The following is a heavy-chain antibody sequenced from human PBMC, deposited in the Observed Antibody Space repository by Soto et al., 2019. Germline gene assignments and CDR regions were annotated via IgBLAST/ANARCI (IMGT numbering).Heavy chain of an antibody. D-gene: IGHD3-3*01. Sequence: EVHLVEFGGGLVNPGGSLRLSCAASGFTFSDADMHWVRQAPGKGLEWVSAITPSPSITSYGDSVRGRFTISRDDANESVYLPMDSLRVDDSAIYYCARLPFGAYPGEFWGQGTLVTVSS. J-gene: IGHJ4*02. CDR2: ITPSPSIT. V-gene: IGHV3-21*01. CDR3: ARLPFGAYPGEF. CDR1: GFTFSDAD.